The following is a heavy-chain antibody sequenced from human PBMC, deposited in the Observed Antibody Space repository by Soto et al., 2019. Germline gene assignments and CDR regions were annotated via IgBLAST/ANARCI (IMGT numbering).Heavy chain of an antibody. CDR3: ARDRWDYYDSSGPFY. Sequence: SETLSLTCAVSDYSISSGYYWGWIRQPPGKGLEWIGSIYHSGSTYYNPSLKSRITISVDTSKNQFSLKLSSVTAADTAVYYCARDRWDYYDSSGPFYWGQGTLVTAPQ. V-gene: IGHV4-38-2*02. CDR1: DYSISSGYY. J-gene: IGHJ4*02. D-gene: IGHD3-22*01. CDR2: IYHSGST.